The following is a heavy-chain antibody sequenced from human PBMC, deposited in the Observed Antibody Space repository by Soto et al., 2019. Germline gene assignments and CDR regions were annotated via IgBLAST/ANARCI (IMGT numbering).Heavy chain of an antibody. Sequence: QVQLVQSGAEVKKPGSSVKVSCKASGGTFSGYAISWVRQAPGQGLEWMGGIIPIFGTANYAQKFQGRVTITADESTSTAYMELSSLRSEDTAVYYCARVIQGIAVAGTEGTGYYYYGMDVWGQGTTVTVSS. CDR2: IIPIFGTA. CDR3: ARVIQGIAVAGTEGTGYYYYGMDV. J-gene: IGHJ6*02. CDR1: GGTFSGYA. V-gene: IGHV1-69*01. D-gene: IGHD6-19*01.